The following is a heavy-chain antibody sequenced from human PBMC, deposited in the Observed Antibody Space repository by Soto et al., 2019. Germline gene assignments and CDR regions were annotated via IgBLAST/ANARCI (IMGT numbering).Heavy chain of an antibody. CDR2: ISYDGSNK. J-gene: IGHJ4*02. D-gene: IGHD3-10*01. CDR1: GFTFSSYA. Sequence: GGSLRLSCAASGFTFSSYAMHWVRQASGKGLEWVAVISYDGSNKYYADSVKGRFTISRDNSKNTLYLQMNSLRAEGTAVYYCARDQGGSYSDYWGQGTLVTVSS. CDR3: ARDQGGSYSDY. V-gene: IGHV3-30-3*01.